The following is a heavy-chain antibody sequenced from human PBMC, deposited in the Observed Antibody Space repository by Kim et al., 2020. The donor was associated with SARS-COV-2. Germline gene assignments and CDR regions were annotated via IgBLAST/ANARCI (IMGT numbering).Heavy chain of an antibody. D-gene: IGHD6-19*01. J-gene: IGHJ4*02. CDR2: MNPKSGNT. CDR1: GYTFSTYD. V-gene: IGHV1-8*01. CDR3: ARTRTWLQPLDF. Sequence: ASVKVSCKASGYTFSTYDINWVRQAPGQGLEWMAWMNPKSGNTGFAQKFQGRVTLTRNTSSSTAYMELRGLRSDDTAIYYCARTRTWLQPLDFWGQGTLVTVAS.